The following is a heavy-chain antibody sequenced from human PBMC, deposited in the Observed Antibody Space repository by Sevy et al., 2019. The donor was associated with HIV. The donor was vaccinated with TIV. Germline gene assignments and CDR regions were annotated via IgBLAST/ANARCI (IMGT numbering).Heavy chain of an antibody. V-gene: IGHV4-38-2*02. CDR3: ARDLMYFYDSSGYYYTFDY. Sequence: SVTLSLTCTVSGYSISSGYYWGWIRQPPGEGLEWIGNIYHSGSTYYNPSLKSRVTISVDTSKNQFSLKLSSVTAADTAVYYCARDLMYFYDSSGYYYTFDYWSQGTLVTVSS. D-gene: IGHD3-22*01. CDR1: GYSISSGYY. J-gene: IGHJ4*02. CDR2: IYHSGST.